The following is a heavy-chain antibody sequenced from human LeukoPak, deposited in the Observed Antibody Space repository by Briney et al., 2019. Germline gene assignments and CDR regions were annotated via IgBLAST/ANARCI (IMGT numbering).Heavy chain of an antibody. CDR2: IHSSGGTI. J-gene: IGHJ4*02. V-gene: IGHV3-48*03. D-gene: IGHD1-1*01. Sequence: GGSLRLSCAASGFTFSSYDMNWVRQAPGKGLEWVSYIHSSGGTIYYADSVKGRFTISRDSAKNSVYLRMNSLRAEDTALYYCARKLTGTTYFDPWGQGTLVTVSS. CDR3: ARKLTGTTYFDP. CDR1: GFTFSSYD.